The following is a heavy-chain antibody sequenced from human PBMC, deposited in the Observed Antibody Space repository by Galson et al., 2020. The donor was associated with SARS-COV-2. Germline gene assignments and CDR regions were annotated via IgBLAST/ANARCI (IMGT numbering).Heavy chain of an antibody. CDR1: GFMFNMYS. V-gene: IGHV3-48*02. J-gene: IGHJ6*02. D-gene: IGHD3-22*01. Sequence: GGSLRLSCAASGFMFNMYSLNWVRQAPGKGLEWISYISTGSSPIYYADSVKGRFTISRDNAKNSLYLQMNSLRDEDTAVYYCATYYYDSSGYDSPGSYYYKYGMDVWGHGTTVTVSS. CDR3: ATYYYDSSGYDSPGSYYYKYGMDV. CDR2: ISTGSSPI.